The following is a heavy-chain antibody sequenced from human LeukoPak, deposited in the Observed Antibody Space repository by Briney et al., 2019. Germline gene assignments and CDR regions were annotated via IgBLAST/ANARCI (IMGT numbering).Heavy chain of an antibody. CDR1: GGSISSSSYY. CDR2: IYYSGST. D-gene: IGHD3-9*01. Sequence: SETLSLTCTVSGGSISSSSYYWGWIRQPPGKGLEWIGSIYYSGSTYYNPSLKSRVTISVDTSKNQFSLKLSSVTAADTAVYYCAGHVRSHLTVFDYWGQGTLVTVSS. CDR3: AGHVRSHLTVFDY. V-gene: IGHV4-39*01. J-gene: IGHJ4*02.